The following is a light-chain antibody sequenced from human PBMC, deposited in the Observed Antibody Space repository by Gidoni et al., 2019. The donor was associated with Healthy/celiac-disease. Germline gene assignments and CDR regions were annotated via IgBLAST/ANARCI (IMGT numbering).Light chain of an antibody. V-gene: IGKV3-11*01. Sequence: EIVLTQSPATLSLSPGERATLSCRASQSVSSYLAWYQQKPGQAPRLLIYDASNRATGITARFSGSGSGTDFTLTISSLEPEDFVVYYCQQRSNWPPGITFGPGTKVDIK. CDR1: QSVSSY. CDR2: DAS. CDR3: QQRSNWPPGIT. J-gene: IGKJ3*01.